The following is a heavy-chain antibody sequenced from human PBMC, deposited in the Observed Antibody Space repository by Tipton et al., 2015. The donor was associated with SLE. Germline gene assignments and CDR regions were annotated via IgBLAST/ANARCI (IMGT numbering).Heavy chain of an antibody. V-gene: IGHV4-39*01. Sequence: TLSLTCTVSGGSISSSSYYWSWIRQPPGKGLEWIAEINPSGSTNYNPSLKSRVTMSEDTSKNQFSLKMTSVTAADTATYYCARGHPHIVVVIGGGWFDPWGQGTLVTVS. CDR3: ARGHPHIVVVIGGGWFDP. CDR2: INPSGST. CDR1: GGSISSSSYY. D-gene: IGHD2-21*01. J-gene: IGHJ5*02.